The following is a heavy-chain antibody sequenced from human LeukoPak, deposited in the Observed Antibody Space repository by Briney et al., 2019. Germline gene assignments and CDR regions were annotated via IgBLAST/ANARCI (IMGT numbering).Heavy chain of an antibody. Sequence: SETLSLTCTVYGGSISSYYWSWIRQPPGKGLEWIGYIYYSGSTNYNPSLKSWVTISVDTSNNQFSLKLSSVTAADTAVYYCARDLAVAAPPPLDYYYYGMDVWGQGTTVTVSS. CDR1: GGSISSYY. D-gene: IGHD6-13*01. J-gene: IGHJ6*02. CDR2: IYYSGST. V-gene: IGHV4-59*01. CDR3: ARDLAVAAPPPLDYYYYGMDV.